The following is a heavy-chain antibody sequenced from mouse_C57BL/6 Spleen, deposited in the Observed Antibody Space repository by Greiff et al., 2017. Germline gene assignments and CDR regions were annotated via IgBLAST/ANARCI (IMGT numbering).Heavy chain of an antibody. CDR2: IYPRDGST. V-gene: IGHV1-85*01. CDR1: GYTFTSYD. CDR3: ADGSSPFAY. J-gene: IGHJ3*01. Sequence: VQLQQSGPELVKPGASVKLSCKASGYTFTSYDINWVKQRPGQGLEWIGWIYPRDGSTKYNEKFKGKATLTVDTSSSTACMELHSLTSEDSAVYLGADGSSPFAYWGQGTLVTVSA. D-gene: IGHD1-1*01.